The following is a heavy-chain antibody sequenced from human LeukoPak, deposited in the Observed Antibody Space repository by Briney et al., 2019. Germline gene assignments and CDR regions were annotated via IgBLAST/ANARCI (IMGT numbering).Heavy chain of an antibody. V-gene: IGHV4-38-2*02. CDR2: IYHSGST. CDR1: GYSISSGYY. Sequence: SETLSLTCTVSGYSISSGYYWGWIRQPPGKGLEWIGSIYHSGSTYYHPSLKSRLTISVDTSKNQFSLQLSHVTAPATALYYFARDLVYYDFWSGYYTLDYCGQGTLVTVPS. J-gene: IGHJ4*02. D-gene: IGHD3-3*01. CDR3: ARDLVYYDFWSGYYTLDY.